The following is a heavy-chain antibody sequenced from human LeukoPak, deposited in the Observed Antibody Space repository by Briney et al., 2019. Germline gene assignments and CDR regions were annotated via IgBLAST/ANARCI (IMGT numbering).Heavy chain of an antibody. J-gene: IGHJ4*02. CDR2: VYYSGAT. D-gene: IGHD3-3*01. CDR1: GGSIGTSSHT. Sequence: SETLPLTCSVSGGSIGTSSHTWGWIRRSPGKGLQWLGSVYYSGATYHNPPLRSRVTVSLDMSKNDFSLKLTSVTAADTAVYYCVREEFAIFGVGPALGWGQGALVIVSS. V-gene: IGHV4-39*07. CDR3: VREEFAIFGVGPALG.